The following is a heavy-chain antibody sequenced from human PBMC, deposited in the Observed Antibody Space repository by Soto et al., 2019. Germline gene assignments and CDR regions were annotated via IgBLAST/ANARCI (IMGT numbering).Heavy chain of an antibody. CDR1: GGTFSSYA. V-gene: IGHV1-69*01. CDR3: ARPERSDYGDPSYYYGIDV. CDR2: IIPIFGTA. J-gene: IGHJ6*02. Sequence: QVQLVQSGAEVKKPGSSVKVSCKASGGTFSSYAISWVRQAPGPGLEWMGGIIPIFGTANYAQKFQGRVTNTADESTSKAYMELSSLRSEDTAVYYCARPERSDYGDPSYYYGIDVWGQGTTVTVSS. D-gene: IGHD4-17*01.